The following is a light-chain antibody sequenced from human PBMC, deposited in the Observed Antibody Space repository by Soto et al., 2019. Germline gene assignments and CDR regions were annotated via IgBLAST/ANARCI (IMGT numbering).Light chain of an antibody. CDR2: GAS. CDR1: QTVNRNY. CDR3: QQYCSSPPT. Sequence: EIVLTQSPGTLSLSPGERGTLSCMASQTVNRNYLAWYQRKPGQAPRLLIYGASNRATDIPHRFSGSGSGTVFTLTITRLEPEDFAVYYWQQYCSSPPTCGQGTKVEIK. V-gene: IGKV3-20*01. J-gene: IGKJ1*01.